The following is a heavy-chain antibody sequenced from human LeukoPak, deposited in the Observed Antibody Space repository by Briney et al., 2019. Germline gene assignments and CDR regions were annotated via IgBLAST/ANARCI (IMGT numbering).Heavy chain of an antibody. CDR2: IYNTGST. CDR1: GGSISSYY. Sequence: SETLSLTCTVSGGSISSYYWNWIRQPPGKGLEWIGYIYNTGSTSNNPSLKSRVTISVDTSKKHFSLRLSSVTAADTVVYYCARETPYGSGSYPFDYWGQGILVTVSS. D-gene: IGHD3-10*01. V-gene: IGHV4-59*01. CDR3: ARETPYGSGSYPFDY. J-gene: IGHJ4*02.